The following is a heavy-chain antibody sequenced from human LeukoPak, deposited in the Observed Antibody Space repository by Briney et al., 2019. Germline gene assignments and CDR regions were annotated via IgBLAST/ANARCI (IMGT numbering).Heavy chain of an antibody. CDR1: GYTFTSYG. V-gene: IGHV1-18*01. Sequence: GASVEDSCKASGYTFTSYGISWVRQAPGQGLEWMGWISAYNGNTNYAQKLQGRVTMTTDTSTSTAYMELRSLRSDDTAVYYCASDINRDAFDIWGQGTMVTVSS. CDR2: ISAYNGNT. J-gene: IGHJ3*02. D-gene: IGHD1-14*01. CDR3: ASDINRDAFDI.